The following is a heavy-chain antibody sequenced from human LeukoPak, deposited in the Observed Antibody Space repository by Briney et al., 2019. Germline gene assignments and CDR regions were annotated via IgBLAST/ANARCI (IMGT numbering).Heavy chain of an antibody. CDR2: INHSGST. V-gene: IGHV4-34*01. CDR3: AKKEAAIGY. CDR1: GGSFSGYY. Sequence: SETLSLTCAVYGGSFSGYYWSWIRQPPGKGLEWIGEINHSGSTNYNPSLKSRVTISVDTSKNQFSLKLSSVTAADTAVYYCAKKEAAIGYWGQGTLVTVSS. J-gene: IGHJ4*02.